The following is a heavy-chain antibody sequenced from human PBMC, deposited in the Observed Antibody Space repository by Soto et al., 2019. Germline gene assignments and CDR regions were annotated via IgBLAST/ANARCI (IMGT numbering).Heavy chain of an antibody. CDR1: GFLFTSYA. J-gene: IGHJ4*02. D-gene: IGHD3-22*01. Sequence: SLRLSCAASGFLFTSYAMSWVRQAPGKGLEWVSGISGSGSTTYYSDSVKGRFTISRDNSKNTLYLQMNSLRAEDTAVYYCAKSGSSGYYYWGQGTLVTVSA. CDR2: ISGSGSTT. CDR3: AKSGSSGYYY. V-gene: IGHV3-23*05.